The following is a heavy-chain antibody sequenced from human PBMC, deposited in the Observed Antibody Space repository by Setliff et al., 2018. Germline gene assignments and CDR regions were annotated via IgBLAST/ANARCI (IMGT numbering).Heavy chain of an antibody. CDR3: ARTGTYRYFDS. J-gene: IGHJ4*02. CDR1: GFTFSNYW. V-gene: IGHV4-38-2*02. D-gene: IGHD1-1*01. CDR2: LYDSGKT. Sequence: GSLRLSCTVSGFTFSNYWMSRVRQPPGKGLEWIGTLYDSGKTYYNPSLKSRVTISVDTSKNQFSLKLSSVTAADTAVYYCARTGTYRYFDSWGQGTRVTVSS.